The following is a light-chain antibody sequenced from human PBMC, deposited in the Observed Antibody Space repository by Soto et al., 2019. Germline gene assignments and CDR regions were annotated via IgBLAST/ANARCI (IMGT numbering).Light chain of an antibody. Sequence: EIVMTQSPGTLSLSPGERATLSCRASQSVSSSYLAWYQQKPGQAPRLLIYGASSRATGIPDRFSGSGSGTEFTLTISSLQSEDFAVYYCEQYNDWWTFGQGTKVDIK. V-gene: IGKV3D-15*01. CDR3: EQYNDWWT. CDR1: QSVSSSY. J-gene: IGKJ1*01. CDR2: GAS.